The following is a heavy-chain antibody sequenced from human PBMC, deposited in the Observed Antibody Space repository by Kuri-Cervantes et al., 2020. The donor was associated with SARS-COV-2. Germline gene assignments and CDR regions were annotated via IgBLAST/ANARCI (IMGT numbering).Heavy chain of an antibody. J-gene: IGHJ3*02. Sequence: GESLKISCAASGFTFSSNAMHWVRQAPGKGLEWVAVISYDGSNKYYAESVKGRFTISRDNSKNTLYLQMNSLRAEDTAVYYCAKDCSSTSCDDAFDIWGQGTMVTVSS. D-gene: IGHD2-2*01. CDR2: ISYDGSNK. CDR3: AKDCSSTSCDDAFDI. CDR1: GFTFSSNA. V-gene: IGHV3-30*04.